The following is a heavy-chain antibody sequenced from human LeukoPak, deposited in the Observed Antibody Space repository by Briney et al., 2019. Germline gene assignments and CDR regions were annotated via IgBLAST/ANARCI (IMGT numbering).Heavy chain of an antibody. V-gene: IGHV1-18*01. D-gene: IGHD3-22*01. CDR3: ARVGRFYDSSGETIYFDD. Sequence: ASVTVSCKASGYTFTSYGISWVRQAPGQGLEWMGWISAYNGKTNYAQKLTGTVTMTTDTSTTTAYMELSSLRSDDTAVYYCARVGRFYDSSGETIYFDDWGQGTLVTVSS. CDR1: GYTFTSYG. CDR2: ISAYNGKT. J-gene: IGHJ4*02.